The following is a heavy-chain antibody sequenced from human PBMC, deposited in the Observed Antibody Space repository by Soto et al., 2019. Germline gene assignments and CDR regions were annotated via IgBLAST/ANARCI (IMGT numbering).Heavy chain of an antibody. CDR3: ARLTMVRGPPYYYGMDV. D-gene: IGHD3-10*01. Sequence: PGGSLRLSCVASHFAFNIDAMTWVRQAPGKGLEWVSSMSGSGSSIYYADSVKGRFTITRDKSKKTLYLQMNSLRAEDTAVYYCARLTMVRGPPYYYGMDVWGQGTTVTVSS. J-gene: IGHJ6*02. V-gene: IGHV3-23*01. CDR1: HFAFNIDA. CDR2: MSGSGSSI.